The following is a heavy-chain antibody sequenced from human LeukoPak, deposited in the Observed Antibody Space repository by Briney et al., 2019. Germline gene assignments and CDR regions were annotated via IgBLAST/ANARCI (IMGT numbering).Heavy chain of an antibody. CDR2: INPNSGGT. CDR3: AREHSSSSGKVFDY. D-gene: IGHD6-6*01. J-gene: IGHJ4*02. CDR1: GYTFPGYY. Sequence: GASVKVSCKASGYTFPGYYIHWVRQAPGQGLEWMGWINPNSGGTNYAQKFQGRVTMTRDTSISTAYMELSRLRSDDTAVYYCAREHSSSSGKVFDYWGQGTMATVSS. V-gene: IGHV1-2*02.